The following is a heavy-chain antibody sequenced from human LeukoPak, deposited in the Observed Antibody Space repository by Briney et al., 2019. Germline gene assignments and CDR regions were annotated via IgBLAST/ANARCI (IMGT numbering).Heavy chain of an antibody. Sequence: GGSLRLSCGVSGFTFNNYWMHWVRQAPGKGLVWVSRINMDGRTTDYADSVKGRFTISRDNSKNTLYLQMNSLRAEDTAVYYCARVPVMKPQLYFDYWGQGTLVTVSS. CDR2: INMDGRTT. V-gene: IGHV3-74*01. CDR1: GFTFNNYW. CDR3: ARVPVMKPQLYFDY. D-gene: IGHD2-21*01. J-gene: IGHJ4*02.